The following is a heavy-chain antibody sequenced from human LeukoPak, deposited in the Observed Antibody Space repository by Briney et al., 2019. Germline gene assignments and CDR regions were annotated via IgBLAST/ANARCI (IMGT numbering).Heavy chain of an antibody. CDR2: ISSSSSYI. V-gene: IGHV3-21*01. CDR3: ARDLATRDYYYGMDV. Sequence: PGGSLRLSCAASGFTSSSYSMNWVRQAPGKGLEWVSSISSSSSYIYYADSVKGRFTISRDNAKNSLYLQMNSLRAEDTAVYYCARDLATRDYYYGMDVWGQGTTVTVSS. J-gene: IGHJ6*02. D-gene: IGHD5-12*01. CDR1: GFTSSSYS.